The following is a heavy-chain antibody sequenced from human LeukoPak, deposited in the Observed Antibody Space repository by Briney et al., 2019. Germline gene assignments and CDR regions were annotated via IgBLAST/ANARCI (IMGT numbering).Heavy chain of an antibody. D-gene: IGHD3-16*01. CDR3: AREEEGGTFDY. J-gene: IGHJ4*02. CDR1: GYTFTSYF. V-gene: IGHV1-46*01. CDR2: INPSAGNT. Sequence: GASVKVSCKVSGYTFTSYFMHWVRQAPGQGLEWMGIINPSAGNTRYAQKFQGRVTMTRDTSTSTVYMELSSLRSEDTAVYYCAREEEGGTFDYWGQGTLVTVSS.